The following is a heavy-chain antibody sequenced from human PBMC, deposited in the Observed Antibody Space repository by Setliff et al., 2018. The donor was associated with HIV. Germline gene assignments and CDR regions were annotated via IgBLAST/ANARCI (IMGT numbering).Heavy chain of an antibody. D-gene: IGHD4-17*01. CDR2: TYYTGNT. CDR1: GFTFGDYF. V-gene: IGHV4-39*01. Sequence: GSLRLSCTASGFTFGDYFMSWVRQAPGKGLEWIGSTYYTGNTYYNPSFKSRVTISVDTSTNQFSLRLTSVTASDTAVYFCARHYQDYVFDNWGRGTLVTVSS. CDR3: ARHYQDYVFDN. J-gene: IGHJ4*02.